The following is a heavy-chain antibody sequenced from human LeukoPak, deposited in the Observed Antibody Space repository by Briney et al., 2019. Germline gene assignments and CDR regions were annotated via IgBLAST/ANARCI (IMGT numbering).Heavy chain of an antibody. CDR3: AKRSSGDDY. J-gene: IGHJ4*02. CDR2: ISGSGGST. D-gene: IGHD6-19*01. CDR1: GFTFISYA. V-gene: IGHV3-23*01. Sequence: GGSLRLSCAASGFTFISYAMSWVRQAPGKGLEWVSAISGSGGSTYFAGSVKGRFTISRDNAKNTLYLQMNSLRAEDTAVYYCAKRSSGDDYWGQGTLVTVSS.